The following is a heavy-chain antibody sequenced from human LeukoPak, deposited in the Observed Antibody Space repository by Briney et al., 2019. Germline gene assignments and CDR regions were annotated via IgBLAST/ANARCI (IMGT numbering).Heavy chain of an antibody. Sequence: ASVKVSCKASGGTFSSYAISWVRQATGQGLEWLGWMNPNSGNTGYAQKFQDRVTITRNTSISTAYMELSSLRSEDTAVYYCARGRVEVTLIAVLNGDAFDIWGQGTMVTVSS. V-gene: IGHV1-8*03. D-gene: IGHD3-22*01. CDR3: ARGRVEVTLIAVLNGDAFDI. CDR2: MNPNSGNT. CDR1: GGTFSSYA. J-gene: IGHJ3*02.